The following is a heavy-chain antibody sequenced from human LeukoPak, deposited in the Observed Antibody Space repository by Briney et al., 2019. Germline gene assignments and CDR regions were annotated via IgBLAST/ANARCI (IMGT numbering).Heavy chain of an antibody. D-gene: IGHD5-18*01. CDR3: ASPGYSYGRLDY. Sequence: GGSLRLSCAASGFTFSSYWMHWVGQAPGRGVVCVSRINTDGSSTSYADSVKGRFTISRDNAKNTLYLQMNSLRAEDTAVYYCASPGYSYGRLDYWGQGTLVTVSS. CDR1: GFTFSSYW. V-gene: IGHV3-74*01. CDR2: INTDGSST. J-gene: IGHJ4*02.